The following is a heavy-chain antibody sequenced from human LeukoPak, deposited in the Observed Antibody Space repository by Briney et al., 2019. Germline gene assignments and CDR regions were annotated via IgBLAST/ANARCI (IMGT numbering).Heavy chain of an antibody. CDR2: IYPGDSDT. J-gene: IGHJ4*02. V-gene: IGHV5-51*01. Sequence: PGGSLRLSCKGSGYSFASYWIGWLRQMPGKGLEWMGIIYPGDSDTRYSPSFQGHVTISADKSISTASLPWSSLKASDTAMCYCARSRRPAYSGSYPDYWGQGTLVTVSS. D-gene: IGHD1-26*01. CDR1: GYSFASYW. CDR3: ARSRRPAYSGSYPDY.